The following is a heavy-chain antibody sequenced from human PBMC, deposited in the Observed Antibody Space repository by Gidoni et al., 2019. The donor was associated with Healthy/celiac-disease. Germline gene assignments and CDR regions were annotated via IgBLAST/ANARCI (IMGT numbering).Heavy chain of an antibody. J-gene: IGHJ3*02. V-gene: IGHV3-13*01. Sequence: EVQLVESGGGLVQPGGSLRLSCAASGFTFSSYDMPWVRQATGKGLEWVAAIGTAGDTYYPGSVKGRFTISRENAKNSLYLQMNSLRAGDTAVYYCARGGGSSGLDAFDIWGQGTMVTVSS. CDR3: ARGGGSSGLDAFDI. CDR1: GFTFSSYD. D-gene: IGHD3-22*01. CDR2: IGTAGDT.